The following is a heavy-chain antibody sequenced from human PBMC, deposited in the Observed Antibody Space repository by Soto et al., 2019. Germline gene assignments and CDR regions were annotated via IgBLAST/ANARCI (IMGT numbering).Heavy chain of an antibody. V-gene: IGHV3-23*01. D-gene: IGHD2-15*01. CDR2: ISGSGGST. CDR3: AKAPAYCSGGSCYPNAFDY. Sequence: EVQLLESGGGLVQPGGSLRLSCAASGFTFSSYAMSWVRQAPGKGLEWVSAISGSGGSTYYADSVKGRFTISRDNSKNTLYLQMNSLRAEDTAVYYCAKAPAYCSGGSCYPNAFDYWGQGTLVTVSS. J-gene: IGHJ4*02. CDR1: GFTFSSYA.